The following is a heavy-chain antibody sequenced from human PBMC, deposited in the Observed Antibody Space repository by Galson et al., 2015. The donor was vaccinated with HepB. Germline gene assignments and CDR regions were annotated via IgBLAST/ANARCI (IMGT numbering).Heavy chain of an antibody. CDR2: IWHDGSNS. CDR3: PREDANIAAMTLDH. J-gene: IGHJ4*02. Sequence: SLRLSCAASGFTFSRNGLHWVRQAPGKGLEWVAVIWHDGSNSYYADSVKGRFTISRDNSKNTLYLQMNSLIAEETAVYYCPREDANIAAMTLDHWGQGTLVTVSS. V-gene: IGHV3-33*08. CDR1: GFTFSRNG. D-gene: IGHD6-25*01.